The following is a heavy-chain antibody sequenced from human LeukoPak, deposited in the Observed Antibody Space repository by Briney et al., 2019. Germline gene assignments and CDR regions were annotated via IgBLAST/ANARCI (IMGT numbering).Heavy chain of an antibody. V-gene: IGHV1-2*06. Sequence: ASVKVSCKASGYTFTAYYIHWVRQAPGQGLEWMGRINPDSGGTNYAQKFQGRVTMTRDTSISTAYMELNSLRSDDTAVYYCAKSGCGGTSCYQPYNRFDPWGQGSLVTVSS. CDR2: INPDSGGT. CDR1: GYTFTAYY. D-gene: IGHD2-2*01. J-gene: IGHJ5*02. CDR3: AKSGCGGTSCYQPYNRFDP.